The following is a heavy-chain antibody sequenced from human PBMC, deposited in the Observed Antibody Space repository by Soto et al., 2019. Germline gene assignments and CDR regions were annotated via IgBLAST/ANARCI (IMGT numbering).Heavy chain of an antibody. J-gene: IGHJ4*02. D-gene: IGHD2-15*01. CDR3: ARYCSGGSCYYFDY. V-gene: IGHV4-59*08. CDR2: IYYSGST. Sequence: SETLSLTCTVSGGSISSYYWSWIRQPPGKGLEWIGYIYYSGSTNYNPSLKSRVTISVDTSKNQFSLKLSSVTAADTAVYYCARYCSGGSCYYFDYWGQGTLVTVSS. CDR1: GGSISSYY.